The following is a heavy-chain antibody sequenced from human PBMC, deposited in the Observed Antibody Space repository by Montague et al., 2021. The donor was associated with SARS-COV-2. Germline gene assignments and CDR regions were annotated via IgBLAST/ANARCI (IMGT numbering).Heavy chain of an antibody. CDR1: DGSVISTYPH. D-gene: IGHD6-13*01. Sequence: SETLSLTCTVSDGSVISTYPHWHWVRQSPGRGLEWIGGYLFHIDTADYNASLRSRVTISVDTSKNQFSLTLTSVTAADTAVSYCTRGIDSYKTGYWGQGIQVTVSS. V-gene: IGHV4-61*01. CDR2: LFHIDTA. CDR3: TRGIDSYKTGY. J-gene: IGHJ4*02.